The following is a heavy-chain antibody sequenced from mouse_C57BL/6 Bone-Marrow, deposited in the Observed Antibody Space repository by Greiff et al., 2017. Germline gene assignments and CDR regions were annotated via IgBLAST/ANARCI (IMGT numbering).Heavy chain of an antibody. CDR3: ARDYDFFFAY. V-gene: IGHV1-81*01. Sequence: QVQLKESGAELARPGASVKLSCKASGYTFTSYGISWVKQRTGQGLEWIGEIYPRSGNTYYNEKFKGKATLTADKSSSTAYMELRSLTSEDSAVYFCARDYDFFFAYWGQGTLVTVSA. D-gene: IGHD2-4*01. CDR1: GYTFTSYG. CDR2: IYPRSGNT. J-gene: IGHJ3*01.